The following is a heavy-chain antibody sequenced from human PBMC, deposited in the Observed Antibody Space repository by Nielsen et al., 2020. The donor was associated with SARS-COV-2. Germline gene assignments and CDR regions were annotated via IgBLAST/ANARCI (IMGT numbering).Heavy chain of an antibody. D-gene: IGHD3-16*01. Sequence: ASVKVFCKASGYTFTSYDINWVRQAAGQGPEWMGWLNVNTGNTGYEQKFQGRLTMTRDSSISTAYMELSSLRPDDTAVYYCARGLSVMDVWGQGTMVTVSS. CDR2: LNVNTGNT. CDR1: GYTFTSYD. V-gene: IGHV1-8*01. CDR3: ARGLSVMDV. J-gene: IGHJ3*01.